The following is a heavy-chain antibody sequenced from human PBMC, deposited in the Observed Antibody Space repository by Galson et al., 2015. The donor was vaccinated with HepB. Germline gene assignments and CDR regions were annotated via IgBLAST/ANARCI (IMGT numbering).Heavy chain of an antibody. J-gene: IGHJ4*01. V-gene: IGHV3-23*01. CDR1: GFTFSYYA. D-gene: IGHD6-19*01. CDR3: AKVFPEKTDGWYRQALYYFDS. CDR2: ITPSGDNT. Sequence: SLRLSCAASGFTFSYYAVSWVRQAPGKGLEWVSAITPSGDNTYSADSMKGRFTISRDNSKNTLFLQMNSLRADDTAIYFCAKVFPEKTDGWYRQALYYFDSWGHGTRVTVSS.